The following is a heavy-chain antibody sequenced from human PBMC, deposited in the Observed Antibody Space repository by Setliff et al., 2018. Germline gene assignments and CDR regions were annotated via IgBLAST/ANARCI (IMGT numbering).Heavy chain of an antibody. V-gene: IGHV1-8*02. J-gene: IGHJ6*02. CDR1: GYTFTSYD. Sequence: ASVKVSCKASGYTFTSYDINWVRQATGQGLEWMGWMNPNSGNTGYAQKFQGRVTMTRNTSISTAYMELSSLRSEDTAVYYCARGRERVYNFWSGYYTYYYYGMDVWGQGTTVTVSS. CDR2: MNPNSGNT. CDR3: ARGRERVYNFWSGYYTYYYYGMDV. D-gene: IGHD3-3*01.